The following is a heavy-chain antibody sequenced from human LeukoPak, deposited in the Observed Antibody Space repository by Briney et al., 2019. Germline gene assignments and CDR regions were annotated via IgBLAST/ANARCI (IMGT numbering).Heavy chain of an antibody. J-gene: IGHJ5*02. CDR1: GGSISIYY. CDR2: IYNSGCT. V-gene: IGHV4-4*09. Sequence: SQTLSLTCIVSGGSISIYYWNWIRQPSGKGLEWIGYIYNSGCTDYNPSLKRRVTISADTSKNQFSLKLTSVTAADTAVYYCARDRELGSWGQGILVTVSS. CDR3: ARDRELGS. D-gene: IGHD1-14*01.